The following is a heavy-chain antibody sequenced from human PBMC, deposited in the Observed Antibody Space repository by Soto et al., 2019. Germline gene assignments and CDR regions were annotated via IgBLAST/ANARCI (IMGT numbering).Heavy chain of an antibody. D-gene: IGHD2-15*01. V-gene: IGHV1-3*01. CDR1: GYTFTSYA. CDR3: ARYQYCSGGSCYWGDDAFDI. CDR2: INAGNGNT. J-gene: IGHJ3*02. Sequence: GVSVKVSCKASGYTFTSYAMHWLRQAPGQRLEWMGWINAGNGNTKYSQKFQGRVTITRDTSASTAYMELSSLRSEDTAVYYCARYQYCSGGSCYWGDDAFDIWGQGTMVTVSS.